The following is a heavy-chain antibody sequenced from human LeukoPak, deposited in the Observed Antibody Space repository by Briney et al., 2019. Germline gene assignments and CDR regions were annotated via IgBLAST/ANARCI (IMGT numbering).Heavy chain of an antibody. CDR2: INHSGST. CDR1: GGSFSGYY. D-gene: IGHD3-22*01. J-gene: IGHJ4*02. CDR3: ARVHFGYYDSSGPLYYSDY. V-gene: IGHV4-34*01. Sequence: SETLSLTCAVYGGSFSGYYWSWIRQPPGKGLEWIGEINHSGSTNYNPSLKSRVTISVDTSKNQFSLKLSSVTAADTAVYYCARVHFGYYDSSGPLYYSDYWGQGTLVTVSS.